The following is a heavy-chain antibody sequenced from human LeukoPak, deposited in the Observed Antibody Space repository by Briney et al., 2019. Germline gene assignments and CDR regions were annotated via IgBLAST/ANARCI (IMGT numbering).Heavy chain of an antibody. D-gene: IGHD3-22*01. Sequence: GGSLRLSCAASGFTFSSYAMHWIRQAPGKGLEWISYISRGGSTIYHADSVKGRFTISRDNAKNSLFLQMNTLRAEDTAVYYCATVGSGYSFDSWGQGTLVTVSS. CDR2: ISRGGSTI. J-gene: IGHJ4*02. CDR1: GFTFSSYA. CDR3: ATVGSGYSFDS. V-gene: IGHV3-48*04.